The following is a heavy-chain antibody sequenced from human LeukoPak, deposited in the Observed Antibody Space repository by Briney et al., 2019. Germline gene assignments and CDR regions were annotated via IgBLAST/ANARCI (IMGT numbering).Heavy chain of an antibody. D-gene: IGHD3-3*01. J-gene: IGHJ3*02. CDR1: GFTFSSYG. Sequence: GGSLRLSCAASGFTFSSYGMHWVRQAPGKGLEWVANIKEDGSEKYYVDSVKGRFTISRDNAKNSLYLQMNSLRAEDTAVYYCARENYDFWSGYYRTDDAFDIWGQGTMVTVSS. V-gene: IGHV3-7*01. CDR3: ARENYDFWSGYYRTDDAFDI. CDR2: IKEDGSEK.